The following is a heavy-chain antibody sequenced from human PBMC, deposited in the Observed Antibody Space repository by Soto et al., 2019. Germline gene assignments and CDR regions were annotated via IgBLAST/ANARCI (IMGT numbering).Heavy chain of an antibody. CDR3: PRDRGVRGVFDY. CDR1: GGSISSGGYY. V-gene: IGHV4-31*03. J-gene: IGHJ4*02. CDR2: IYYSGST. Sequence: QVQLQESGPGLVKPSQTLSLTCTVSGGSISSGGYYWSWIRQHPGKGLEWIGYIYYSGSTYYNPSLKRRVTISVDTSKNQFSLKLSSVTAADTAVYYCPRDRGVRGVFDYWGQGTLVTVSS. D-gene: IGHD3-10*01.